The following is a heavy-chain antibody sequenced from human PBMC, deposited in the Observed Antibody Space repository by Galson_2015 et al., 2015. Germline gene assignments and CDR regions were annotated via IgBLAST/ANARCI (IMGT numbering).Heavy chain of an antibody. Sequence: SLRLSCAASGFTFSSYAMHWVRQAPGKGLEWVAVISCDGSIKFYADSVKGRFTISRDNSKNTLYLQMNSLRPEDTAVYYCARVGGDIAARTWGYFDYWG. J-gene: IGHJ4*03. CDR3: ARVGGDIAARTWGYFDY. CDR2: ISCDGSIK. V-gene: IGHV3-30-3*01. D-gene: IGHD6-6*01. CDR1: GFTFSSYA.